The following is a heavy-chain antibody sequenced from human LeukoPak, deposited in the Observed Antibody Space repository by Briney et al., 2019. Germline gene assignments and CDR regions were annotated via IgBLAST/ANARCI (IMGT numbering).Heavy chain of an antibody. CDR3: ARYASYGDSYDAFDI. CDR1: SYTFTSYG. J-gene: IGHJ3*02. Sequence: ASVKVSCKASSYTFTSYGISWVRQAPGQGLEWMGWISTYSGNTNYAQNLQGRVTMTTDTSTSTAYMELRSLRSDDTAVYYCARYASYGDSYDAFDIWGQGTMVTVSS. CDR2: ISTYSGNT. D-gene: IGHD4-17*01. V-gene: IGHV1-18*01.